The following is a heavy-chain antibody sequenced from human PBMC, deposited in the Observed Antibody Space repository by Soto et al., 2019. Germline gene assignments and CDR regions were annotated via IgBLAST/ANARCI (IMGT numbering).Heavy chain of an antibody. J-gene: IGHJ6*02. Sequence: GGSLRLSGSGSGVTFGTYSMNWVRQAAGKGLEWIAYISYDSDTIQYADSVKGRFTISRDNAKNSLYLQMNSLRDEDTAVYYCARLYYDYVWGQGTTVPVSS. CDR2: ISYDSDTI. V-gene: IGHV3-48*02. CDR3: ARLYYDYV. CDR1: GVTFGTYS. D-gene: IGHD3-3*01.